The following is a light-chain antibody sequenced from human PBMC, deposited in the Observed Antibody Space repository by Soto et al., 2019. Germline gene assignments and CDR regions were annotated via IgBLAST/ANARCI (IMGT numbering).Light chain of an antibody. CDR1: QSSSSD. J-gene: IGKJ3*01. CDR3: QLYHDWPPIT. CDR2: GAS. Sequence: EVVMTQSPGTLSLSAGERATVSCRASQSSSSDLAWYQQKPGQAPRLLIYGASTRATDIPARFSGGGSGTEFTLTISSLQSGDSAIYYCQLYHDWPPITFGPGTKVHIK. V-gene: IGKV3-15*01.